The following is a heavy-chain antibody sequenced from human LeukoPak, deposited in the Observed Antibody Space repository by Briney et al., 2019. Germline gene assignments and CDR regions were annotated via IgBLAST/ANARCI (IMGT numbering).Heavy chain of an antibody. D-gene: IGHD6-19*01. CDR1: GFTFSAHW. V-gene: IGHV3-7*01. Sequence: PGGSLRLSCAASGFTFSAHWMSWVRQAPGKGLEWVANIKEDGSEKYYVDSVKGRFTISRDNAKNLLNLQMNSLRAEDTAVYYCARGYSSPWDRYFDYWGQGTLVTVSS. J-gene: IGHJ4*02. CDR2: IKEDGSEK. CDR3: ARGYSSPWDRYFDY.